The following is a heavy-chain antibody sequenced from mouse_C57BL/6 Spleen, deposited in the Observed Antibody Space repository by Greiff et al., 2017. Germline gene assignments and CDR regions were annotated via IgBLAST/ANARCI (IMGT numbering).Heavy chain of an antibody. Sequence: EVKVVESGGGLVKPGGSLKLSCAASGFTFSDYGMHWVRQAPEKGLEWVAYISSGSSTIYYADTVKGRFTISRDNAKNTLYLQMSRLKSEDTAMYYCARDITLAYWGQGTLVTVSA. CDR1: GFTFSDYG. CDR3: ARDITLAY. V-gene: IGHV5-17*03. CDR2: ISSGSSTI. J-gene: IGHJ3*01.